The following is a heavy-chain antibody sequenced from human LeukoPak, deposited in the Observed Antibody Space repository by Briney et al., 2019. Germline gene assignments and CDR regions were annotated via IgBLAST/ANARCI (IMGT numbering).Heavy chain of an antibody. CDR2: IYYSGST. J-gene: IGHJ4*02. V-gene: IGHV4-39*07. CDR1: GGSISSSSYY. D-gene: IGHD3-16*02. CDR3: ARDRGIMTTFGGVIAKGAHY. Sequence: SETLSLTCTVSGGSISSSSYYWGWIRQPPGKGLEWIGSIYYSGSTYYNPSLKSRVTISVDTSKNQFSLKLSSVTAADTAVYYCARDRGIMTTFGGVIAKGAHYWGQGTLVTVSS.